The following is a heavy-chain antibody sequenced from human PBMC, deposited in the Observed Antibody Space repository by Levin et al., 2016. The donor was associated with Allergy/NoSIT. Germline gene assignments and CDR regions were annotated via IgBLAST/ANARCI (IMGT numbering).Heavy chain of an antibody. CDR1: GFTVSSNY. V-gene: IGHV3-48*02. D-gene: IGHD3-3*01. J-gene: IGHJ4*02. CDR3: ARIDYDFWSGSDY. CDR2: ISSSSSTI. Sequence: GESLKISCAASGFTVSSNYMSWVRQAPGKGLEWVSYISSSSSTIYYADSVKGRFTISRDNAKNSLYLQMNSLRDEDTAVYYCARIDYDFWSGSDYWGQGTLVTVSS.